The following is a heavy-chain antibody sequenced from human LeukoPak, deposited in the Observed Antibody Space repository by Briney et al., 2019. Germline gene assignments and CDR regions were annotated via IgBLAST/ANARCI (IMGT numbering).Heavy chain of an antibody. Sequence: GGSLRLSCATSGFTFSSYSMNWVRQAPGKGLEWVSYISSSGSTIYYADSVKGRFTISRDNAKNSLYLQMNSLRAEDTAVYYCAELGITMIGGVWGKGTTVTISS. CDR2: ISSSGSTI. CDR3: AELGITMIGGV. CDR1: GFTFSSYS. V-gene: IGHV3-48*04. J-gene: IGHJ6*04. D-gene: IGHD3-10*02.